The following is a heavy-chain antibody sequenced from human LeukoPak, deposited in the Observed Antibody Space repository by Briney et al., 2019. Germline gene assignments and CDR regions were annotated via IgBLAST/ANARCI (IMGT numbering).Heavy chain of an antibody. CDR1: GYNFNNYG. CDR2: ISAKTGNT. V-gene: IGHV1-18*01. Sequence: GASVKVSCKAYGYNFNNYGVSWVRQAAGQGLEWMGWISAKTGNTNYAQKVQGRVTMTTDTSTTTAYMELRSLGSDDTAVYYCARGSYPYSHGMDVWGQGTTVTVSS. J-gene: IGHJ6*02. D-gene: IGHD1-26*01. CDR3: ARGSYPYSHGMDV.